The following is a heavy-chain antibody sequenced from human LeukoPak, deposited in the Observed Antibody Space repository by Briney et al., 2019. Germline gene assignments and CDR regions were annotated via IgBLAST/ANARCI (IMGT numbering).Heavy chain of an antibody. CDR2: ISAYNGNT. V-gene: IGHV1-18*01. CDR3: ARVVIYYDSSGYYYVRPRYFDY. Sequence: ASVKVSCKASGYTFTSHGISWVRQAPGQGLEWMGWISAYNGNTNYAQKLQGRVTMTTDTSTSTAYMELRSLRSDDTAVYYCARVVIYYDSSGYYYVRPRYFDYWGQGTLVTVSS. J-gene: IGHJ4*02. CDR1: GYTFTSHG. D-gene: IGHD3-22*01.